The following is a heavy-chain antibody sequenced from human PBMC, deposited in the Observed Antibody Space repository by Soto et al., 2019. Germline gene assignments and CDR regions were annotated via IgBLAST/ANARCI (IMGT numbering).Heavy chain of an antibody. D-gene: IGHD3-10*01. V-gene: IGHV4-61*01. J-gene: IGHJ6*02. CDR3: MKAHESGDFLGMSV. Sequence: SETLSLTCTVSGGSVSTGMKYWGWARQPPGKALEFIGYMYKTGETLLNSSLKSRVTLSMETSKNQFSLTLSSVTAADTAVYFCMKAHESGDFLGMSVWGPGTTVTVS. CDR1: GGSVSTGMKY. CDR2: MYKTGET.